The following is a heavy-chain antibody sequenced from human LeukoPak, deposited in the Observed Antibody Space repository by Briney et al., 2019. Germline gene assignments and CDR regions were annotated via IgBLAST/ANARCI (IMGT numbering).Heavy chain of an antibody. CDR3: AKDEAVAALYYFDY. V-gene: IGHV1-46*01. J-gene: IGHJ4*02. Sequence: ASVKVSCKASGYTFTTYHIHWVRQAPGQGLEWMGIINPSRGNTNYAQKFQGRVTMTTDTSTTTMYMELSSLRSEDMAVYYCAKDEAVAALYYFDYWGQGTLVTVSS. D-gene: IGHD6-19*01. CDR2: INPSRGNT. CDR1: GYTFTTYH.